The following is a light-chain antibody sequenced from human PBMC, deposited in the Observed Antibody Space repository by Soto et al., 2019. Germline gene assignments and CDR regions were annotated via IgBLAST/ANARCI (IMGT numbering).Light chain of an antibody. V-gene: IGKV1-39*01. J-gene: IGKJ3*01. Sequence: DIEMTQSPSSLSASVGDRVTITCRASQTIASHLNWYQQKTGEAPKLLIYAASSLQSGVPSRFSGTSSGTTFTLLISSLQSEDFATYSCQQSHTFPLTFGPGTRVEIK. CDR1: QTIASH. CDR3: QQSHTFPLT. CDR2: AAS.